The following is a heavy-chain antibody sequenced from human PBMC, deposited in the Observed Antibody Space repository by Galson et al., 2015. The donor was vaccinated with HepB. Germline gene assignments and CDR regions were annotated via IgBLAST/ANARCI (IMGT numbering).Heavy chain of an antibody. CDR1: GGTFSSHA. Sequence: SVKVSCKASGGTFSSHAINWVRQAPGQGLEWMGGIIPIFGTANYAQKFQGRATITADESTSTAYMELSSLRSEDTALYYCASEYCTSISCYRFYAFDIWGQGTMVTVSS. J-gene: IGHJ3*02. D-gene: IGHD2-2*02. V-gene: IGHV1-69*13. CDR3: ASEYCTSISCYRFYAFDI. CDR2: IIPIFGTA.